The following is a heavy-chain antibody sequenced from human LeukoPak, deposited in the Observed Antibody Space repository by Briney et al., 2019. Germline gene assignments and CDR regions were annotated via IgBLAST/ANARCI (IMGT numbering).Heavy chain of an antibody. Sequence: PSETLSLTCAVYGGSFSGYYWSWIRQPPGKGLEWIGEINHSGSTNYNPSLKSRVTISVDTSKNQFSLKLSSVTAEDTAVYYCARGGYCSGGSCYKNLDYWGQGTLVTVSS. J-gene: IGHJ4*02. D-gene: IGHD2-15*01. V-gene: IGHV4-34*01. CDR3: ARGGYCSGGSCYKNLDY. CDR2: INHSGST. CDR1: GGSFSGYY.